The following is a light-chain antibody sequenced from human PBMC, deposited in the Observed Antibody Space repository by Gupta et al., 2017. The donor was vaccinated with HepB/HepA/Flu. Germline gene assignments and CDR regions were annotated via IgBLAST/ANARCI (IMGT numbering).Light chain of an antibody. CDR2: GAS. CDR3: QQYNYWPRT. CDR1: QSVSSN. V-gene: IGKV3-15*01. J-gene: IGKJ1*01. Sequence: EIVMTQSPATLSVSPGERATVSCRASQSVSSNLAWFQQKPGQAPRLLVDGASSRATGIPARFSGSGSGTEFTLTITGLQSEDFAVYYCQQYNYWPRTFGQGTKVEIK.